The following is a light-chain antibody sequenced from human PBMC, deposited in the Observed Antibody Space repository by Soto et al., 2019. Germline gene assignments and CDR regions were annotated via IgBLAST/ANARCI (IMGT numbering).Light chain of an antibody. CDR2: AAS. J-gene: IGKJ4*01. CDR3: QQYNSYPLT. CDR1: QDFNNF. V-gene: IGKV1-16*01. Sequence: DIQMTQSPSSLSASVGDRVTITCQASQDFNNFLNWYQQKPGKAPKSLIYAASNLQSGVPLRFSGSGSGTDFTLTISSLQPEDFATYYCQQYNSYPLTFGGGTKVDIK.